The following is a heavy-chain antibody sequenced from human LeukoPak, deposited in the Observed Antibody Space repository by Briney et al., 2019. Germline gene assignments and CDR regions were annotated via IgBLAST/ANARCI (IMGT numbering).Heavy chain of an antibody. D-gene: IGHD5-24*01. CDR3: ARGERGSEY. Sequence: SETLSLTCSVSGYSITSGYEWGWLRQSPGEGLGWIASICHSGKTYYKPSHKSPVTISICPSKNHFSLKMTSVTAADTAVYYCARGERGSEYCGQGTLITVSS. J-gene: IGHJ4*02. CDR2: ICHSGKT. V-gene: IGHV4-38-2*02. CDR1: GYSITSGYE.